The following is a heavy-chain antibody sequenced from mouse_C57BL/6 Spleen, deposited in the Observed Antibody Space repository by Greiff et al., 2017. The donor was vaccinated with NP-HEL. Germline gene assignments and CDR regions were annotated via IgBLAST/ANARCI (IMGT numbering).Heavy chain of an antibody. CDR2: INPNNGGT. CDR1: GYTFTDYY. D-gene: IGHD2-3*01. CDR3: ARSGYSLDFDY. V-gene: IGHV1-26*01. Sequence: EVQLQQSGPELVKPGASVKISCKASGYTFTDYYMNWVKQSHGKSLEWIGDINPNNGGTSYNQKFKGKATLTVDKSSSTAYMELRSLTSEDSAVYYCARSGYSLDFDYWGQGTTLTVSS. J-gene: IGHJ2*01.